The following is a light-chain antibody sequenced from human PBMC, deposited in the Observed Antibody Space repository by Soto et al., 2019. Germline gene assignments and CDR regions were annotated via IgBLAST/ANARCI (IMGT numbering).Light chain of an antibody. J-gene: IGKJ2*01. V-gene: IGKV3-20*01. CDR3: HQFGSSPPAFT. CDR1: QSVSTRY. Sequence: ESMLTQSPGTLSFSPGERATLSCRASQSVSTRYLAWYQQKPGQAPRLLIYGASIRATGIPDRFSGSGSGTDFTLTISRLEPEDFAVYYCHQFGSSPPAFTFGQGTQLEI. CDR2: GAS.